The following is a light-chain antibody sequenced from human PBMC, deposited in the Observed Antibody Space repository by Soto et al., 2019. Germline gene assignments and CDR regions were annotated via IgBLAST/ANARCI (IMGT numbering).Light chain of an antibody. V-gene: IGKV1-13*02. CDR2: DAS. CDR1: QGISSA. CDR3: QQFNSDPLT. J-gene: IGKJ5*01. Sequence: AIQLTQSPSSLSASVGDRVTITCRASQGISSALAWYQQKPGKAPKLLIYDASSLESGVPSRFSGSGSGTDFSLTISRLQPEDFATYYCQQFNSDPLTFGQGTRLEIK.